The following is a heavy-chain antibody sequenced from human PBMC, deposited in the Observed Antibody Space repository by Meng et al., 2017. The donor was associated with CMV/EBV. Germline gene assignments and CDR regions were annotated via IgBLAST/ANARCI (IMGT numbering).Heavy chain of an antibody. J-gene: IGHJ1*01. V-gene: IGHV4-34*01. CDR3: ARGMRYCSSTSCRRNKNAEYFQH. CDR1: GGSFSGYY. D-gene: IGHD2-2*01. CDR2: INHSGST. Sequence: SQTPSLTCAVYGGSFSGYYWCWIRQPPGKGLEWIGEINHSGSTNYNPSLKSRVTISVDTSKNQFSLKLSSVTAADTAVYYCARGMRYCSSTSCRRNKNAEYFQHWGQGTLVTVSS.